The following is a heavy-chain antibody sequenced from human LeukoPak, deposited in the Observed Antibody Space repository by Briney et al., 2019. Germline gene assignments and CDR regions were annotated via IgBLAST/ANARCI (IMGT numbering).Heavy chain of an antibody. CDR1: GGSISSSSYY. CDR3: ARNRYYYDSSGYNPFDY. J-gene: IGHJ4*02. D-gene: IGHD3-22*01. Sequence: SETLSLTCTVSGGSISSSSYYWGWIRQPPGKGLEWIGSIYYSGSTYYNPSLKSRVTISVDRSKNQFSLKLSSVTAADTAVYYCARNRYYYDSSGYNPFDYWGQGTLVTVSS. V-gene: IGHV4-39*07. CDR2: IYYSGST.